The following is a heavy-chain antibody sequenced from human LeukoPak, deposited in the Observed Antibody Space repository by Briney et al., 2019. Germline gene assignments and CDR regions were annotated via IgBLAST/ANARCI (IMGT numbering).Heavy chain of an antibody. CDR1: GYTFTGYY. Sequence: ASVKVACKASGYTFTGYYMHWVRQAPGQGLEWMGWINPSSVCTNYAHKFQGRVTKTRDTSISTAYMELSRLRSDDTAVYYCVQYYYDSSGYRPDDWGQEALVTVSS. CDR3: VQYYYDSSGYRPDD. D-gene: IGHD3-22*01. CDR2: INPSSVCT. V-gene: IGHV1-2*07. J-gene: IGHJ4*02.